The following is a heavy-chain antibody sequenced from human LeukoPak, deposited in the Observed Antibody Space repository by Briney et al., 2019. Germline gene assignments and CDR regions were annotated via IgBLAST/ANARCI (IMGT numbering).Heavy chain of an antibody. D-gene: IGHD3-10*02. CDR3: AELGITMIGGV. CDR2: ISTSSSYI. Sequence: GGSLRLSCAAYGFTFSSYSMNWVRQAPGKGLEWVSFISTSSSYIYYADSVKGRFNISRDNAKNSLYLQMNSLRAEDTAVYYCAELGITMIGGVWGKGTTVTISS. J-gene: IGHJ6*04. V-gene: IGHV3-21*01. CDR1: GFTFSSYS.